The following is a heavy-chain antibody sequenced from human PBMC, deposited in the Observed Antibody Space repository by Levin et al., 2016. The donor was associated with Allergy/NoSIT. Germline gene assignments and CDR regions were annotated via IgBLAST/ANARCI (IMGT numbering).Heavy chain of an antibody. Sequence: GESLKISCAASGFTFSNYGMHWVRQAPGKGLEWVAVVSYRGTNEHYADSVKGRFTISRDNSKNTLYLQMNSLRADDTAVYYCAKDLKFLDNVFDSWGQGTLVTVSS. D-gene: IGHD1-14*01. CDR3: AKDLKFLDNVFDS. CDR1: GFTFSNYG. J-gene: IGHJ4*01. V-gene: IGHV3-30*18. CDR2: VSYRGTNE.